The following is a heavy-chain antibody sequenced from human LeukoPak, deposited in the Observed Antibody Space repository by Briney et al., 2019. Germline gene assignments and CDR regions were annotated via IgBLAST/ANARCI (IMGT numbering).Heavy chain of an antibody. J-gene: IGHJ4*02. CDR3: ARSNSGYDAPGY. V-gene: IGHV3-48*03. CDR2: ISSSGSII. CDR1: GFTFSGYE. Sequence: GGSLRLSCAASGFTFSGYEMKWVRQAPGKGLEWVSYISSSGSIIHYADSVKGRFTISRDNSKNTLYLQMNSLRAEDTAVYYCARSNSGYDAPGYWGQGTLVTVSS. D-gene: IGHD5-12*01.